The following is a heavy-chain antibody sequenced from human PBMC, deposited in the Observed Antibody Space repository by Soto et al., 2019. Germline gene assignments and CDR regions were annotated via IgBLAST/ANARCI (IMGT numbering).Heavy chain of an antibody. V-gene: IGHV1-69*08. CDR2: IIPIIGII. CDR3: AGDPDSHYNDSHASSYP. D-gene: IGHD4-4*01. J-gene: IGHJ5*02. Sequence: QVQLVQSGAEVKKPGSSVKVSCKASGGTFSTYTITWVRQAPGQGLEWMGRIIPIIGIINYAQKFQGRVTISADKFMGTGYMELTGLRSDDTAVYYCAGDPDSHYNDSHASSYPWGQGTLVTVSS. CDR1: GGTFSTYT.